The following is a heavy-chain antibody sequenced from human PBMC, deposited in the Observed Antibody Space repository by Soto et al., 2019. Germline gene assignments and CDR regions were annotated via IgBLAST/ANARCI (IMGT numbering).Heavy chain of an antibody. CDR1: GLGGDK. V-gene: IGHV3-53*01. Sequence: EVQLVESGGGLIQPGESLTVSCAGSGLGGDKLTWVRQAPGKGLQWVALVRTNGVIMYADSVKGRFTVSRDTSRTTQYLHMSSLRVEDTAGYYCARDRVGDGAYDFDYLGQGTLVTVSS. D-gene: IGHD3-10*01. CDR2: VRTNGVI. J-gene: IGHJ4*02. CDR3: ARDRVGDGAYDFDY.